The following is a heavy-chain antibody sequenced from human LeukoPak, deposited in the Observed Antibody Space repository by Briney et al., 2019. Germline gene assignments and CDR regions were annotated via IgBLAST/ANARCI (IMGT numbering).Heavy chain of an antibody. J-gene: IGHJ4*02. D-gene: IGHD3-16*01. CDR3: ARDRLGAMLFFDS. CDR2: IIPIFGTA. CDR1: GGTFSSYA. V-gene: IGHV1-69*06. Sequence: ASVKVSCKASGGTFSSYAISWVRQAPGQGLEWMGGIIPIFGTANYAQKFQGRVTITADKSTSTAYMELSSLRSEDTAVYYCARDRLGAMLFFDSWGQGTLVTVPS.